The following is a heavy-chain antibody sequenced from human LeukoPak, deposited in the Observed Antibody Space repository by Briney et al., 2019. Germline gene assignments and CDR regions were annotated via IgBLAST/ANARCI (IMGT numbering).Heavy chain of an antibody. CDR2: ISGSGGST. D-gene: IGHD1-26*01. CDR3: AKGRSGPYYYYGMDV. Sequence: PGGSLRLSCAASGFTFSSYAMSWVRQAPGKGLEWVSAISGSGGSTYYADSVKGRFTISRDNSKNTLYLQMNSLRAEDTAVYYCAKGRSGPYYYYGMDVWGQGTTVTVSS. V-gene: IGHV3-23*01. CDR1: GFTFSSYA. J-gene: IGHJ6*02.